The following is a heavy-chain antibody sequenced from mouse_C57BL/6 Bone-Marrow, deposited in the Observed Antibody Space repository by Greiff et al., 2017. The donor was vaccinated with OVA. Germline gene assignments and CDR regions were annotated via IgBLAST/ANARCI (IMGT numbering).Heavy chain of an antibody. CDR1: GYTFTSYW. V-gene: IGHV1-55*01. CDR2: IYPGSGST. CDR3: AREGVTTVVATDY. Sequence: QVQLKQPGAELVKPGASVKMSCKASGYTFTSYWITWVKQRPGQGLEWIGDIYPGSGSTNYNEKFKSKATLTVDKPSSTAYMQLSSLTSEYSAVYYCAREGVTTVVATDYWGQGTTLTVSS. D-gene: IGHD1-1*01. J-gene: IGHJ2*01.